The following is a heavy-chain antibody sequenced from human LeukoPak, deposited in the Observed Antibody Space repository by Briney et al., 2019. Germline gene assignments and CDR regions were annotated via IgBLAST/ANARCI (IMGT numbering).Heavy chain of an antibody. CDR2: ISSSSSYI. D-gene: IGHD3-10*01. J-gene: IGHJ6*02. Sequence: GGSLRLSCAASGFTFSSYSMNWVRQAPGKGLEWVSSISSSSSYIYYADSVKGRFTISRDNAKNSLYLQMNSLRAEDTAVYYCAREDYYGSGSYSNYYYGMDVWGQGTTVTVSS. CDR3: AREDYYGSGSYSNYYYGMDV. CDR1: GFTFSSYS. V-gene: IGHV3-21*01.